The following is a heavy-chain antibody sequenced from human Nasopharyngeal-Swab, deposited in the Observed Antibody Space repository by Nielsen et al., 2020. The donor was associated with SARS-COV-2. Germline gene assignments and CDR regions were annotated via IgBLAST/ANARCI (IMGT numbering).Heavy chain of an antibody. CDR1: GYTFTGYY. CDR3: ARGTTSSWASNYFDY. Sequence: ASVKVSCKASGYTFTGYYMHWVRQAPGQGLEWMGWINPSSGGTNYAQKFQGRVTMTRDTSISTAYMELSRLRSDDTAVYYCARGTTSSWASNYFDYWGQGTLVTVSS. D-gene: IGHD6-13*01. CDR2: INPSSGGT. J-gene: IGHJ4*02. V-gene: IGHV1-2*02.